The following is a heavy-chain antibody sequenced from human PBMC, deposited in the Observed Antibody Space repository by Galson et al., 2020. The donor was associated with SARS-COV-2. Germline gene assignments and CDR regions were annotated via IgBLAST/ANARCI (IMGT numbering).Heavy chain of an antibody. CDR1: GGSFSGYY. J-gene: IGHJ5*02. D-gene: IGHD6-13*01. CDR2: INHSGST. Sequence: SETLSLTCAVYGGSFSGYYWSWIRQPPGKGLEWIGEINHSGSTNYNPSLKNRVTISVDTSKNQFSLKLSSVTAADTAVYYCARGRYSSSWYGPRGWFDPWGQGTLVTVSS. CDR3: ARGRYSSSWYGPRGWFDP. V-gene: IGHV4-34*01.